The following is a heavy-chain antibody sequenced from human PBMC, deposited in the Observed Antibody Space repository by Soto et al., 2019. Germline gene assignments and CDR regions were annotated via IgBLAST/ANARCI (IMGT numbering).Heavy chain of an antibody. J-gene: IGHJ4*02. CDR3: ARHPQYDFWSGLPLPYFDY. Sequence: QVQLQESGPGLVKPSQTLSLTCTVSGGSISSGGYYWSWIRQHPGKGLEWIGYIYYSGSTHYNPSLKSRVTISVDTSKNQFSLKLSSVTAADTAVYYCARHPQYDFWSGLPLPYFDYWGQGTLVTVSS. V-gene: IGHV4-31*03. CDR1: GGSISSGGYY. D-gene: IGHD3-3*01. CDR2: IYYSGST.